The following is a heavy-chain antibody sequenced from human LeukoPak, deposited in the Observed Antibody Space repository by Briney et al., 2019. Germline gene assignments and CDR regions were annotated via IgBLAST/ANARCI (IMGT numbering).Heavy chain of an antibody. J-gene: IGHJ4*02. D-gene: IGHD6-19*01. CDR3: AKDPGLFSRGWDGDF. Sequence: PGGSLRLSCPASGFTFSNYAISWVRQAPGKGLDWVSTIGGSGAKTFYADSVKGRFTISRDNSQNTVHLQMNALGAEDTAVYYCAKDPGLFSRGWDGDFWGQGTQVTVSS. CDR2: IGGSGAKT. V-gene: IGHV3-23*01. CDR1: GFTFSNYA.